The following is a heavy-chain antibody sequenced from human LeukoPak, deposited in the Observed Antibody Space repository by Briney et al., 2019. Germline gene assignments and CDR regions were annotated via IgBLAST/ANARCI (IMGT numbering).Heavy chain of an antibody. Sequence: PGGSLRLPCGASGFTASHYDMNWVRQAPGKGLEWVSYIGTTGDVRYYADSVKGRFTISRDNTKTSVYLQMNNLRAEDKAVYYCARGATHDCWGQGTLVIVSS. V-gene: IGHV3-48*03. J-gene: IGHJ4*02. CDR3: ARGATHDC. CDR1: GFTASHYD. CDR2: IGTTGDVR.